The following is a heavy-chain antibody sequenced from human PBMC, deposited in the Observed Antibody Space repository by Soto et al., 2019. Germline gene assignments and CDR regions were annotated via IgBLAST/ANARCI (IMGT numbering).Heavy chain of an antibody. Sequence: PGGSLRLFGTASGFKCGYFSMSWVRQAPGKGLEWVGFIRGKTYGATTEYAASVKGRFTISTDDSKSIAYLQMNSLKTEDTAVYYCSRDHEYTNSYGFDFWGQGTLVTVSS. D-gene: IGHD4-4*01. CDR2: IRGKTYGATT. V-gene: IGHV3-49*02. J-gene: IGHJ4*02. CDR1: GFKCGYFS. CDR3: SRDHEYTNSYGFDF.